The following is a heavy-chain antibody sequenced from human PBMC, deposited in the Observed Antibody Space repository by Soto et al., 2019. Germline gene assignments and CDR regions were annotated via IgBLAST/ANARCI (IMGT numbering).Heavy chain of an antibody. CDR3: ARDPDIVATSDAFDI. J-gene: IGHJ3*02. CDR1: GGSFSGYY. D-gene: IGHD5-12*01. CDR2: INHSGST. V-gene: IGHV4-34*01. Sequence: SETLSLTCAVYGGSFSGYYWSWIRQPPGKGLEWIGEINHSGSTNYNPSLKSRVTISVDTSKNQFPLKLSSVTAADTAVYYCARDPDIVATSDAFDIWGQGTMVTVSS.